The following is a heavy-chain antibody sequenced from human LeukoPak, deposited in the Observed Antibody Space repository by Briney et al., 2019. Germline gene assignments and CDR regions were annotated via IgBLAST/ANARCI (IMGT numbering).Heavy chain of an antibody. CDR3: ASGYSGYDLIHNGFDY. D-gene: IGHD5-12*01. Sequence: SETLSLTCTVSGGSISSGGYYWSWIRQHPGKGLEWIGYIYYSGSTYYNPSLKSRVTISLDTSKNQFSLKLSSVTAADTAVYYCASGYSGYDLIHNGFDYWGQGTLVTVSS. V-gene: IGHV4-31*03. CDR1: GGSISSGGYY. CDR2: IYYSGST. J-gene: IGHJ4*02.